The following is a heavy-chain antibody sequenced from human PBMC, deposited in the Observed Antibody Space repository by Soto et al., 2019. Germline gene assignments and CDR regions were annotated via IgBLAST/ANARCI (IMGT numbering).Heavy chain of an antibody. CDR1: GFTFSTHW. D-gene: IGHD3-16*01. Sequence: EVQLGESGGGLVQPGGSLRLSCAASGFTFSTHWMTWVLQPPGKGLARVANIKQDGSERDYVDSVRGRFTISRDKAKNSLSLQMNSVRAEDTAVYYCVCGGTFFVDLGQGTLVTVSP. V-gene: IGHV3-7*01. CDR2: IKQDGSER. CDR3: VCGGTFFVD. J-gene: IGHJ1*01.